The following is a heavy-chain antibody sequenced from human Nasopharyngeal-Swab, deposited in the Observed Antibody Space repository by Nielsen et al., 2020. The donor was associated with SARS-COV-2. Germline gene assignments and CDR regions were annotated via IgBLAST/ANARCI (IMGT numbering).Heavy chain of an antibody. Sequence: GGSLRLSCAASGFTFSSYWMSWVRQAPGKGLEWVANIKQDGSEKYYVDSVKGRFTISRDNAKNSLYLQMNSLRAEDTAVYYCARGDIVVVPAAMLYYYYYMDVWGKGTTVTVSS. J-gene: IGHJ6*03. CDR2: IKQDGSEK. D-gene: IGHD2-2*01. CDR3: ARGDIVVVPAAMLYYYYYMDV. CDR1: GFTFSSYW. V-gene: IGHV3-7*01.